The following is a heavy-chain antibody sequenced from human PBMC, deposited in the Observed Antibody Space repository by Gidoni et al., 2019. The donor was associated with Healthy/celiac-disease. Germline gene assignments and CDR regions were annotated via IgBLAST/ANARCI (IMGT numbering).Heavy chain of an antibody. CDR2: IYTSGST. V-gene: IGHV4-61*02. CDR1: GGSISRGSYY. CDR3: AGSGWYPPDYYYGMDV. Sequence: QVQLQESGPGLVKPSQTLSLTCTVSGGSISRGSYYWSWIRQPAGKGLEWIGRIYTSGSTNYNPSLKSRVTISVDTSKNQFSLKLSSVTAADTAVYYCAGSGWYPPDYYYGMDVWGQGTTVTVSS. D-gene: IGHD6-19*01. J-gene: IGHJ6*02.